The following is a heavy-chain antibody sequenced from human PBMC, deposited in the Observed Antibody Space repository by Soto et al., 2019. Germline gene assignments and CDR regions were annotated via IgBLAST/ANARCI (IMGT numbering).Heavy chain of an antibody. Sequence: PGGSLRLSCAVSGLTFSSSWMHWVRQAPGKGLVWVSRINVDGSATHYADSVQGRFTISRDNAKNILYLQMTNLSAEDTAVYYCGREWRYCSGGTCSGNGGVDVWGRGTTVTVSS. V-gene: IGHV3-74*01. D-gene: IGHD2-15*01. CDR1: GLTFSSSW. CDR3: GREWRYCSGGTCSGNGGVDV. CDR2: INVDGSAT. J-gene: IGHJ6*02.